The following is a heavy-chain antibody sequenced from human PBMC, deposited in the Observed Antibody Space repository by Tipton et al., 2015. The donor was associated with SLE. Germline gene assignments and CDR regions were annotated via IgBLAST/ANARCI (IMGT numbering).Heavy chain of an antibody. J-gene: IGHJ5*02. CDR3: ARDGRGYCDNSGCSEYHWFDP. D-gene: IGHD2-15*01. V-gene: IGHV4-59*02. CDR1: GGSVGSYY. CDR2: IYYRGNT. Sequence: TLSLTCDVSGGSVGSYYWSWVRQPPGKGLEWIGYIYYRGNTKYNPSLNSRVTISLDTSRTQFSLKLSSVTAADTAVYYCARDGRGYCDNSGCSEYHWFDPWGQGTLVTVSS.